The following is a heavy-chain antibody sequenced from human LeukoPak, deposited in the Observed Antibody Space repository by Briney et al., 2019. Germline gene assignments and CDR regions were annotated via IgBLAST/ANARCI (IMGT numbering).Heavy chain of an antibody. CDR3: AKDSLSYGSGSYYIALYAFDI. CDR2: ISSSGSTI. V-gene: IGHV3-11*01. J-gene: IGHJ3*02. D-gene: IGHD3-10*01. Sequence: PGGSLRLSCAASGFTFSDYYMSWIRQAPGKGLEWVSYISSSGSTIYYADSVKGRFTISRDNAKNSLYLQMNSLRAEDTAVYYCAKDSLSYGSGSYYIALYAFDIWGQGAMVTVSS. CDR1: GFTFSDYY.